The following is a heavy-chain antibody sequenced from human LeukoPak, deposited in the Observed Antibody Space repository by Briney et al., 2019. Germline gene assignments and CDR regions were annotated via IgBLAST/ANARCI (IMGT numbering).Heavy chain of an antibody. J-gene: IGHJ5*02. D-gene: IGHD2-2*01. V-gene: IGHV3-23*01. Sequence: GGSLRLSCAASGFTFSTYAMTWVRQAPGKGLEWVSALSASGGTTYYADSVKGRFTTSRDNSENTLYLKMNSLRAEDTAVYYCAKLPREYCSSTSCPNWFDTWGQGTLVTVSS. CDR2: LSASGGTT. CDR3: AKLPREYCSSTSCPNWFDT. CDR1: GFTFSTYA.